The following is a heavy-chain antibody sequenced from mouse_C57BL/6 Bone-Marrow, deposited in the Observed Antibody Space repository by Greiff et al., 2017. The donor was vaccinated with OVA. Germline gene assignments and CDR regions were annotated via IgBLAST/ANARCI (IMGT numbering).Heavy chain of an antibody. CDR1: GYSITSGYY. J-gene: IGHJ4*01. CDR3: ARDATEDAMDY. Sequence: DVKLQESGPGLVKPSQSLSLTCSVTGYSITSGYYWNWIRQFPGNKLEWMGYISYDGSNNYNPSLKNRISITRDTSKNQFFLKLNSVTTEDTATYYCARDATEDAMDYWGQGTSVTVSS. CDR2: ISYDGSN. V-gene: IGHV3-6*01.